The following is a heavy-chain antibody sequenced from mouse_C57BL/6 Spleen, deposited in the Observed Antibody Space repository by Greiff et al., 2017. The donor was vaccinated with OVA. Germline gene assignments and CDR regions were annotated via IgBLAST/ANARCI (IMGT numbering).Heavy chain of an antibody. CDR2: ISYDGSN. D-gene: IGHD1-1*01. CDR1: GYSITSGYY. J-gene: IGHJ1*03. Sequence: VQLQQSGPGLVKPSQSLSLTCSVTGYSITSGYYWNWIRQFPGNKLEWMGYISYDGSNNYNPSLKNRISITRDTSKNQFFLKLNSVTTEDTATYYCARAGFDYGSNFNWYFDVWGTGTTVTVSS. CDR3: ARAGFDYGSNFNWYFDV. V-gene: IGHV3-6*01.